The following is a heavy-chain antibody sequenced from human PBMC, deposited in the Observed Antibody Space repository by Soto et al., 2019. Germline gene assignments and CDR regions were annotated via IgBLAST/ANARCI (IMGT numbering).Heavy chain of an antibody. Sequence: GASVKVSCKASGGTFSSYAISWVRQATGQGLEWMGWMNPNSGNTGYAQKFQGRVTMTRNTSISTAYMELSSLRSEDTAVYYCARVSYYYYGMDVWGQGTTVTVSS. CDR3: ARVSYYYYGMDV. CDR1: GGTFSSYA. CDR2: MNPNSGNT. J-gene: IGHJ6*02. V-gene: IGHV1-8*02.